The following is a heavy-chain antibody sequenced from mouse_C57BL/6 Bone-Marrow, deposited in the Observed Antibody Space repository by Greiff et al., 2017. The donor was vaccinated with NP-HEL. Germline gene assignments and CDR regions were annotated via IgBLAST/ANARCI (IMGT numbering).Heavy chain of an antibody. Sequence: VQLQESGAELVRPGTSVKVSCKASGYAFTNYLIEWVKQRPGQGLEWIGVINPGSGGTNYNEKFKGKATLTADKSSSTAYMQLSSLTSEDSAVYFCARGGYLHYWGQGTTLTVSS. CDR2: INPGSGGT. D-gene: IGHD3-1*01. CDR1: GYAFTNYL. CDR3: ARGGYLHY. J-gene: IGHJ2*01. V-gene: IGHV1-54*01.